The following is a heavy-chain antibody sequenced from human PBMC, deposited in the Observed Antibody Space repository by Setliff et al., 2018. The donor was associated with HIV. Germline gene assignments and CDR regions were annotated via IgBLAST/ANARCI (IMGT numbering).Heavy chain of an antibody. J-gene: IGHJ3*02. D-gene: IGHD2-15*01. CDR3: AHQELGYCSGGSCPPPHAFDI. V-gene: IGHV2-5*02. CDR2: IYWDDDK. CDR1: GFSLSTSGVA. Sequence: SGPTLVNPTQTLTLTCTFSGFSLSTSGVAVAWIRQPPGKALEWLALIYWDDDKHYSPSLKSRLTITKDTSKNQVVLTMTTMGPVDTATYYCAHQELGYCSGGSCPPPHAFDIWGQGTMVTVSS.